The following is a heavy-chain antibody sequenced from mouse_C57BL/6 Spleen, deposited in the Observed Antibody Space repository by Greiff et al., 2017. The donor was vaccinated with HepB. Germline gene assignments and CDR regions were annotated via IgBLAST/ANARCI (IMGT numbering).Heavy chain of an antibody. CDR2: IYPGDGAT. J-gene: IGHJ4*01. D-gene: IGHD4-1*01. CDR3: ARRTGTGAMDY. V-gene: IGHV1-82*01. Sequence: QVQLQPSGPELVKPGASVKISCKASGYAFSSSWMNWVKQRPGKGLEWIGRIYPGDGATNYNGKFKGKATLTADKSSSTAYMQLSSLTSEDSAVYFCARRTGTGAMDYWGQGTSGTVSS. CDR1: GYAFSSSW.